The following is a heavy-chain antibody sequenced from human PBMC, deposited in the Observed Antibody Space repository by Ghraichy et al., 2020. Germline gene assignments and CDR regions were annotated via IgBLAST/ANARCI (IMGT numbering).Heavy chain of an antibody. CDR3: ARGKGAARYYYYGMDV. CDR1: GGSFSGYY. CDR2: INHSGST. J-gene: IGHJ6*02. V-gene: IGHV4-34*01. Sequence: SETLSLTCAVYGGSFSGYYWSWIRQPPGKGLEWIGEINHSGSTHYNPSLKSRVTISVDTSKNQFSLKLSSVTAADTAVYYCARGKGAARYYYYGMDVWGQGTTVTVSS. D-gene: IGHD6-6*01.